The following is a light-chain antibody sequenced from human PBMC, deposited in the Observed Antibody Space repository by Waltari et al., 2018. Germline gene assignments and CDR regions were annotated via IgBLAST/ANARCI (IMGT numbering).Light chain of an antibody. Sequence: QSALTQPAYVSGSPGQSITISCTGTSSDVGGYNYVSWYQHHPGKAPKIMIYDVNDRPSGVSNRFSGSKSCNTASLTISGLQAEDEADYYCSSYRRSDIVVFGGGTKLTVL. CDR2: DVN. J-gene: IGLJ2*01. CDR1: SSDVGGYNY. V-gene: IGLV2-14*03. CDR3: SSYRRSDIVV.